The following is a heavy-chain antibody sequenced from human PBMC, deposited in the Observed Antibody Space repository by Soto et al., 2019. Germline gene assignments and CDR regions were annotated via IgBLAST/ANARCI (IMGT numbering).Heavy chain of an antibody. Sequence: GGSLRLSCAAAGFTFSSYAMSWVRQAPGKGLEWVSAISGSGGSTYYADSVKGRFTISRDNSKNTLYLQMNSLRAEDTAVYYCAKFMRIAVAGRQGLFDYWGQGTLVTVSS. D-gene: IGHD6-19*01. CDR2: ISGSGGST. J-gene: IGHJ4*02. V-gene: IGHV3-23*01. CDR3: AKFMRIAVAGRQGLFDY. CDR1: GFTFSSYA.